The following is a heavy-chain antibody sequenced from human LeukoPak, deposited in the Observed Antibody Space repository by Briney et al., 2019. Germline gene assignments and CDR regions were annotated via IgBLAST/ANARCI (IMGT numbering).Heavy chain of an antibody. Sequence: GGSLRLSCAASGFTFSSYSMNWVRQAPGKGLEWVSSISSSSSYIYYADSVKGRFTISRDNAKNSLYLQMNSLRAEDTAVYYCARDLSSGSYFDYWGQGTLVTVSS. J-gene: IGHJ4*02. D-gene: IGHD3-10*01. V-gene: IGHV3-21*04. CDR3: ARDLSSGSYFDY. CDR2: ISSSSSYI. CDR1: GFTFSSYS.